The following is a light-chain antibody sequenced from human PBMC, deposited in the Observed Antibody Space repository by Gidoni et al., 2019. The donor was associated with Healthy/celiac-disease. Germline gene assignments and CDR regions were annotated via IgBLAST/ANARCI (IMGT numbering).Light chain of an antibody. J-gene: IGKJ4*01. CDR3: QQYNNWPLLT. CDR2: GAS. CDR1: QSVSSN. Sequence: DIVMTQSPATLSVSPGESATLSCRASQSVSSNLAWYQQKPGQAPRLLIYGASTRATGIPARFSGSGSGTEFTLTISSLQSEDFAVYYCQQYNNWPLLTFGGGTKVEIK. V-gene: IGKV3-15*01.